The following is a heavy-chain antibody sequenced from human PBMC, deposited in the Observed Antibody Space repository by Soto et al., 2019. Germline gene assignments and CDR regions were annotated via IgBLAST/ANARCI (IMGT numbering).Heavy chain of an antibody. J-gene: IGHJ4*02. D-gene: IGHD3-16*01. CDR2: MVDSGGS. CDR3: VSSGHSFGGVI. Sequence: SEAVSLTGTVCGASRNNYYGSWVRQPPGKGLERMGYMVDSGGSKYNSSLKSRVTIAVDTSKNQFSGKLSSVTAVVAAVYYCVSSGHSFGGVIWGLGTLVTVSS. CDR1: GASRNNYY. V-gene: IGHV4-59*01.